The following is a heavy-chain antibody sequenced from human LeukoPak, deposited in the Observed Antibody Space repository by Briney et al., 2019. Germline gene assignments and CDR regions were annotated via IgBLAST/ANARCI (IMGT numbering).Heavy chain of an antibody. D-gene: IGHD2-15*01. J-gene: IGHJ4*02. CDR2: IYPGDSDT. CDR3: ARVGRVYCSGGSCYYFDY. V-gene: IGHV5-51*01. Sequence: GESLKISCKGSGYSFTSYWIGWVRQMPGKGLERMGIIYPGDSDTRYSPSFQGQVTISADKSISTAYLQWSSLKASDTAMYYCARVGRVYCSGGSCYYFDYWGQGTLVTVSS. CDR1: GYSFTSYW.